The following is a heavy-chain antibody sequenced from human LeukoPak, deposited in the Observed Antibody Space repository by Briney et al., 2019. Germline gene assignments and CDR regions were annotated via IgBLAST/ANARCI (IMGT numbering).Heavy chain of an antibody. J-gene: IGHJ4*02. V-gene: IGHV3-74*01. D-gene: IGHD1-26*01. Sequence: GGSLRLSCAASGFTFSSNWMHWVRQAPGKGLVWVSRINEDGSTTNYADSVKGRSTIFRDNAKNTLYLQMNSLRAEDTAVYYCVRDLGGRSGHWGQGTLVTVSP. CDR3: VRDLGGRSGH. CDR2: INEDGSTT. CDR1: GFTFSSNW.